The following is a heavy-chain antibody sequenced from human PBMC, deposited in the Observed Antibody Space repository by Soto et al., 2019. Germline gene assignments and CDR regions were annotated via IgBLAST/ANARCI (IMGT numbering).Heavy chain of an antibody. CDR2: ISSNGGYT. D-gene: IGHD6-19*01. CDR3: VKEGYMRSDWYGQFDY. CDR1: GFTFKSHP. J-gene: IGHJ4*02. V-gene: IGHV3-64D*06. Sequence: PGGSLRLSCSASGFTFKSHPMHWVRQAPGKGLEFVSGISSNGGYTYYADSVKGRFAISRDNSKNTLYLQMSSLRAEDTALYYCVKEGYMRSDWYGQFDYWGQGTLVTVSS.